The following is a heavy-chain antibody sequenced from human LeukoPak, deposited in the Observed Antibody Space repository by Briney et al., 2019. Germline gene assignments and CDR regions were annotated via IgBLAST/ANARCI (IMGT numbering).Heavy chain of an antibody. D-gene: IGHD6-19*01. Sequence: GASVKVSCKASGGTFSSYAISWVRQAPGQGLEWMGGIIPIFGTANYAQKFQGRVTITADESTSTAYMELSSLRSEDTAVYYCARVGGTMAVAGMPSPYYYGMDVWGQGTTVTVSS. CDR3: ARVGGTMAVAGMPSPYYYGMDV. CDR1: GGTFSSYA. J-gene: IGHJ6*02. V-gene: IGHV1-69*13. CDR2: IIPIFGTA.